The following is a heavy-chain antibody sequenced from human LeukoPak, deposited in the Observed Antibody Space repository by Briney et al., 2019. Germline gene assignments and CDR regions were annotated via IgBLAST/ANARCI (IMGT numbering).Heavy chain of an antibody. CDR2: IYYTGST. J-gene: IGHJ3*02. D-gene: IGHD3-3*01. CDR3: ARAFRGIFGVFEAFDI. V-gene: IGHV4-59*02. Sequence: SETLSLTCTISGGSVSDYYWSWIRQSPGKGLEWIGYIYYTGSTTYNPSLKSRVTMSADTSKNQFSLNLNSVTAADTAVYYCARAFRGIFGVFEAFDIWGQGTMVTVSS. CDR1: GGSVSDYY.